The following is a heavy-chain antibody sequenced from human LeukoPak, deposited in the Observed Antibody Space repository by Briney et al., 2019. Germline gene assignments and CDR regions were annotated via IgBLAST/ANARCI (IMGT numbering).Heavy chain of an antibody. CDR1: GFTFSDYY. Sequence: KAGGSLRLSCAASGFTFSDYYMSWIRQAPGKGLEWVSYISSRDSSIYYADSVKGRFTISRDNTKNSLYLQMNSLRAEDTATYYCARILEGYHYYMDVWGKGTTVTVSS. V-gene: IGHV3-11*04. CDR3: ARILEGYHYYMDV. J-gene: IGHJ6*03. CDR2: ISSRDSSI.